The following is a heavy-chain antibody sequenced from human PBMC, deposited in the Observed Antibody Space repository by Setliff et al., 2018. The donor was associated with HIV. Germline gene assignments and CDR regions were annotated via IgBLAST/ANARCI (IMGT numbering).Heavy chain of an antibody. CDR2: IYHSGGT. CDR1: GYSISSGYY. Sequence: SQTLSLTCAVSGYSISSGYYWGWIRQPPGKGLQWIGSIYHSGGTYYNPSLKSRVTMSVDTSKNQFSLKLTSVTAADTAVYYCARDFVHLTNYYDSDRYVYWGQGTLVTVSS. V-gene: IGHV4-38-2*02. CDR3: ARDFVHLTNYYDSDRYVY. J-gene: IGHJ4*02. D-gene: IGHD3-22*01.